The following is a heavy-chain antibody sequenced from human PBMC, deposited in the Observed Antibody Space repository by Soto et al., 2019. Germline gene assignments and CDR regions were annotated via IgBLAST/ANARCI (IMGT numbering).Heavy chain of an antibody. V-gene: IGHV4-4*07. CDR1: GGSISSYY. Sequence: PSETLSLTXTVSGGSISSYYWSWIRQPAGKGLEWIGRIYTSGSTNYNPSLKSRVTMSVDTSKNQFSLKLSSVTAADTAVYYCAREMDYYDSPGAFDIWGQGTMVTVSS. CDR2: IYTSGST. CDR3: AREMDYYDSPGAFDI. D-gene: IGHD3-22*01. J-gene: IGHJ3*02.